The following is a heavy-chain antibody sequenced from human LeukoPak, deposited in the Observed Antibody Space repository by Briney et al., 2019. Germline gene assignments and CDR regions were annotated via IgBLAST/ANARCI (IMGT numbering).Heavy chain of an antibody. J-gene: IGHJ4*02. D-gene: IGHD6-19*01. CDR2: ISYDGSNK. V-gene: IGHV3-30*04. CDR3: ARVPSSGWLFDY. Sequence: GGSLRLSCAASGFTFSSYAMHWVRQAPGKGLEWVAVISYDGSNKYYADSVKGRFTISRDNSKNTLYLQMNSLRAEDTAVYYCARVPSSGWLFDYWGQGTLVTVSS. CDR1: GFTFSSYA.